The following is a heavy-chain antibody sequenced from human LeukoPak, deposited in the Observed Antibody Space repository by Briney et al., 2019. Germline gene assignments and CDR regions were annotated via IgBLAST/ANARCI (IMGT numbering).Heavy chain of an antibody. CDR1: GGTFSSYA. J-gene: IGHJ4*02. V-gene: IGHV1-69*01. D-gene: IGHD3-22*01. Sequence: GASVKVSCKASGGTFSSYAISWVRQAPGQGLKWMGGIIPIFGTANYAQKFQGRVTITADESTSTAYMELSSLRSEDTAVYYCARDRRYYYDSSGYHTLDYWGQGTLVTVSS. CDR2: IIPIFGTA. CDR3: ARDRRYYYDSSGYHTLDY.